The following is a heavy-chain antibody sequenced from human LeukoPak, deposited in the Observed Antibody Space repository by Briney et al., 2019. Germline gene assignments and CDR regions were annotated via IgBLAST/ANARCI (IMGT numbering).Heavy chain of an antibody. Sequence: SETLSLTCTVSGGSISSGSYYWSWIRQPAGKGLEWIGRIYTSGSTNYNPSLKSRVTISVDTSKNQFSLKLSSVTAADTAVYYCARHEPGYCSSTSCYYSNWFDPWGQGTLVTVS. V-gene: IGHV4-61*02. CDR2: IYTSGST. CDR3: ARHEPGYCSSTSCYYSNWFDP. J-gene: IGHJ5*02. D-gene: IGHD2-2*01. CDR1: GGSISSGSYY.